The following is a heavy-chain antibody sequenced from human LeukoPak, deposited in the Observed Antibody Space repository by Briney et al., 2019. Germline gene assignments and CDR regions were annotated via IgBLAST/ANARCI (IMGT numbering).Heavy chain of an antibody. V-gene: IGHV4-38-2*01. D-gene: IGHD5-24*01. CDR1: AYSINSGYR. CDR2: IYHSGIT. CDR3: ARYRDGHTPFDH. J-gene: IGHJ4*02. Sequence: NASETLSLTCAASAYSINSGYRWGLIRQPPVKGLEWIGSIYHSGITYYNPSLKSRVTISVDTSNNQFSLALTSVTAADTAVYYGARYRDGHTPFDHWGQGTLVTVSS.